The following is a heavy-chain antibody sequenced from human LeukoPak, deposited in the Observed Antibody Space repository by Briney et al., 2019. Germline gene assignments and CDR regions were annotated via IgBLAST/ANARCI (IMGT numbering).Heavy chain of an antibody. CDR3: ARHPDYGDPY. J-gene: IGHJ4*02. CDR2: ITSSGATT. D-gene: IGHD4/OR15-4a*01. V-gene: IGHV3-11*01. Sequence: GGSLRLSCSASGFSFTDYYMSWFRVSPDKGLEWIAYITSSGATTEYADSVKGRSTISRVNAKNSLYLQMNSLRPDDTAVYYCARHPDYGDPYWGQGTLVTVSS. CDR1: GFSFTDYY.